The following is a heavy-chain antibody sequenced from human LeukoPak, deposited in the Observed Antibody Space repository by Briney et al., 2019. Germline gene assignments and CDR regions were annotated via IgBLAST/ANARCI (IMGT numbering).Heavy chain of an antibody. Sequence: PGGSLRLSCAASGFTFSSYAMSWVRQAPGKGLEWVSAISGSGGSTYYADSVKGRFTTSRDNSKNTLYLQMNSLRAEDTAVYYCAKMGDGSGTYPPSYYFDYWGQGTLVTVSS. D-gene: IGHD3-10*01. CDR3: AKMGDGSGTYPPSYYFDY. CDR2: ISGSGGST. CDR1: GFTFSSYA. J-gene: IGHJ4*02. V-gene: IGHV3-23*01.